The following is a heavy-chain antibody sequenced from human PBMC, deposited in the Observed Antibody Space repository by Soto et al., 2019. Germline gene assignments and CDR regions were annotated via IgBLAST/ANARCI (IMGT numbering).Heavy chain of an antibody. CDR1: GYTFTTYY. CDR3: ARAGYCSGGTCFHGNSDS. V-gene: IGHV1-46*01. CDR2: INPNGGST. J-gene: IGHJ4*02. Sequence: QVQLVQSGAEVKRPGASVKVSCKASGYTFTTYYMHWVRQAPGQGLEWLGIINPNGGSTTYAQKFQGRVTMTRDTSTSTVYVELISLRSEDTAVYYCARAGYCSGGTCFHGNSDSWRQGTLVTVSA. D-gene: IGHD2-15*01.